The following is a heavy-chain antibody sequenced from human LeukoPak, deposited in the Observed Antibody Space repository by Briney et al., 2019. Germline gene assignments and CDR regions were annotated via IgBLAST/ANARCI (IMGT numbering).Heavy chain of an antibody. Sequence: PSETLSLTCTVSGGSISSYYWSWIRQPPGKGLEWIGYIYYSGSTYYNPSLKSRVTISVDTSKNQFSLKLSSVTAADTAVYYCARGTTYYYDSSGYPHFDYWGQGTLVTVSS. J-gene: IGHJ4*02. V-gene: IGHV4-59*12. CDR2: IYYSGST. D-gene: IGHD3-22*01. CDR3: ARGTTYYYDSSGYPHFDY. CDR1: GGSISSYY.